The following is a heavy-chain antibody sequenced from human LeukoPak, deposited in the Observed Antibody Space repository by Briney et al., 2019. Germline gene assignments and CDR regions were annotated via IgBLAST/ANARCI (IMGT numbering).Heavy chain of an antibody. Sequence: SQTLSLTCAISGDSVSSNSAAWNWIRQSPSRGLEWLGRTYYRSKWSNDYAVSVKSRVIINTDTSKNQFSLQLNSVTPEDTAVYYCARRRGTAQAFDYWGQGTLVTVSS. CDR1: GDSVSSNSAA. CDR2: TYYRSKWSN. J-gene: IGHJ4*02. D-gene: IGHD6-13*01. V-gene: IGHV6-1*01. CDR3: ARRRGTAQAFDY.